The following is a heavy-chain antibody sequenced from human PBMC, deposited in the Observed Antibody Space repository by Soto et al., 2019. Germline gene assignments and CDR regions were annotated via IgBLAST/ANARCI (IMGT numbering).Heavy chain of an antibody. J-gene: IGHJ4*02. CDR3: AKGAVQDLWSGYYTLFDY. Sequence: EVQLVESGGGLVQPGGSLRLSCAASGFTFSSYEMNWVRQAPGKGLEWVSYISSSGRTIYYADSVKGRFTISRDNAKNSLYLQMNSLRAEDTAVYYCAKGAVQDLWSGYYTLFDYWGQGTLVTVSS. CDR2: ISSSGRTI. D-gene: IGHD3-3*01. CDR1: GFTFSSYE. V-gene: IGHV3-48*03.